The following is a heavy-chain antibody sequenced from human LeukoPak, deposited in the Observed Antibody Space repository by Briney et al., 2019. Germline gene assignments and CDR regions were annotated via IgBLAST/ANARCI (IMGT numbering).Heavy chain of an antibody. CDR1: GFTFSSYA. D-gene: IGHD3-22*01. CDR2: ISGSGGST. CDR3: AKGDYYDSSGYYVY. V-gene: IGHV3-23*01. Sequence: PGGSLRLSCAASGFTFSSYAMSRVRQAPGKGLQWVSDISGSGGSTYYADSVKGRFTISRDNPKNTVYLQMNSLRAEDTAVYYCAKGDYYDSSGYYVYWGQGTLVTVSS. J-gene: IGHJ4*02.